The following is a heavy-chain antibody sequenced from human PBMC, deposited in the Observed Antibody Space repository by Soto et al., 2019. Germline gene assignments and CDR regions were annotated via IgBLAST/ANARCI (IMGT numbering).Heavy chain of an antibody. Sequence: PSETLSLTCAVYGGSFSGYYWSWIRQPPGKGLEWIGEINHSGSTNYNPSLKSRVTISVDTSKNQFSLKLSSVTAADTAVYYCARAVEEVLRYFDLPYYFDYWGQGTLVTVS. CDR3: ARAVEEVLRYFDLPYYFDY. V-gene: IGHV4-34*01. D-gene: IGHD3-9*01. J-gene: IGHJ4*02. CDR2: INHSGST. CDR1: GGSFSGYY.